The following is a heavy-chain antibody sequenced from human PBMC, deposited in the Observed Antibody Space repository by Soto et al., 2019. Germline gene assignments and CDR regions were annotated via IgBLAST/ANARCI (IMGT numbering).Heavy chain of an antibody. CDR2: INPSGGST. J-gene: IGHJ5*02. CDR3: ASTVGDRYSYGYSWFDP. D-gene: IGHD5-18*01. Sequence: ASVKVSCKASGYTFTSYYMHWVRQAPGQGLEWMGIINPSGGSTSYAQKFQGRVTMTRDTSTSTVYMELSSLRSEDTAVYYCASTVGDRYSYGYSWFDPWGQGTLVTVSS. CDR1: GYTFTSYY. V-gene: IGHV1-46*01.